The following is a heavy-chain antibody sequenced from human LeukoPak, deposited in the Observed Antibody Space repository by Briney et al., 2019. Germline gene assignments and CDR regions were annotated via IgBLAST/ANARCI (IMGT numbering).Heavy chain of an antibody. V-gene: IGHV3-48*01. CDR2: ISSSSSTI. CDR1: GFTFDDYA. J-gene: IGHJ4*02. D-gene: IGHD3-10*01. CDR3: ATELLWFGELFRDFDY. Sequence: GGSLRLSCAASGFTFDDYAMHWVRQAPGKGLEWVSYISSSSSTIYYADSVKGRFTISRDNAKNSLYLQMNSLRAEDTAVYYCATELLWFGELFRDFDYWGQGTLVTVSS.